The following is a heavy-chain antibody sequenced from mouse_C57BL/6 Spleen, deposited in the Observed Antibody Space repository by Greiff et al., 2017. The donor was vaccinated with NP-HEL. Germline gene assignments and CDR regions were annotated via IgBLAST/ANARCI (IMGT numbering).Heavy chain of an antibody. J-gene: IGHJ4*01. CDR2: IDPSDSYT. V-gene: IGHV1-50*01. CDR3: ARSRYYGNYMDY. D-gene: IGHD2-1*01. CDR1: GYTFTSYW. Sequence: QVQLKQPGAELVKPGASVKLSCKASGYTFTSYWMQWVKQRPGQGLEWIGEIDPSDSYTNYNQKFKGKATLTVDTSSSTAYMQLSSLTSEDSAVYYCARSRYYGNYMDYWGQGTSVTVSS.